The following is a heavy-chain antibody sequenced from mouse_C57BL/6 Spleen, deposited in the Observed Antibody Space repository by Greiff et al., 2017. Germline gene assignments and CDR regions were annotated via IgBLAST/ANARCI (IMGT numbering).Heavy chain of an antibody. V-gene: IGHV1-7*01. CDR2: INPSSGYT. J-gene: IGHJ3*01. D-gene: IGHD2-10*02. Sequence: QVQLQQSGAELAKPGASVKLSCKASGYTFTSYWMHWVKQRPGQGLDWIGYINPSSGYTKYNQKFKDKATLTAYKSSSTAYMQLSSLTYEDSAVYCCAVYGNCLAWFAYWGQGTLVTVSA. CDR1: GYTFTSYW. CDR3: AVYGNCLAWFAY.